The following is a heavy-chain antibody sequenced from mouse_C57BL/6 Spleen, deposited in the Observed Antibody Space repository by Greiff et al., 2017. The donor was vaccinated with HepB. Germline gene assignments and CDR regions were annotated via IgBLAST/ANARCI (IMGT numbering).Heavy chain of an antibody. V-gene: IGHV1-19*01. D-gene: IGHD1-1*01. CDR1: GYTFTDYY. J-gene: IGHJ2*01. Sequence: EVQLQQSGPVLVKPGASVKMSCKASGYTFTDYYMNWVKQSHGKSLEWIGVINPYNGGTSYNQKFKGKATLTVDKSSSTAYMELNSLTSEDSAVYYCARAYGSSSHFDYWGQGTTLTVSS. CDR3: ARAYGSSSHFDY. CDR2: INPYNGGT.